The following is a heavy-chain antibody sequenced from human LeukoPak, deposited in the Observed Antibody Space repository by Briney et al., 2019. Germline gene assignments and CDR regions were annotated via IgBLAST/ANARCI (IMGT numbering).Heavy chain of an antibody. CDR3: AKDGYSSASSFHYYYYMDV. CDR2: IRYDGSNT. CDR1: GFTFSNYG. V-gene: IGHV3-30*02. J-gene: IGHJ6*03. Sequence: GGSLRLSCAASGFTFSNYGMHWVRQAPGKGLEWVTFIRYDGSNTYSADSVKGRFTISRDNSKNALYLQMNSLRSEDTAVYYCAKDGYSSASSFHYYYYMDVWGKGTTVTVSS. D-gene: IGHD2-15*01.